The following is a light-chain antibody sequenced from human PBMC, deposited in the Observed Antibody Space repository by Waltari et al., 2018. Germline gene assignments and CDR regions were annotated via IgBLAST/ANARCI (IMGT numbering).Light chain of an antibody. V-gene: IGKV1-5*03. J-gene: IGKJ2*01. CDR2: KAS. Sequence: DIQMTQSPSTLSASVGDSVTITCRASQSISSWLAWYQQKPGKATKLLIYKASSLESWVPSRFSGSGSGTEFTLTISSLQPDDFATYYCQQYNSYSAMYTFGQGTKLEIK. CDR1: QSISSW. CDR3: QQYNSYSAMYT.